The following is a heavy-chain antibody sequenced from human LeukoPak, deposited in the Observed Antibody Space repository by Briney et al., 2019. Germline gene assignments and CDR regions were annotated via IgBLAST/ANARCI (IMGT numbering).Heavy chain of an antibody. D-gene: IGHD1-14*01. CDR2: IKQDGSEK. CDR3: ARASYIAQKNPFDY. J-gene: IGHJ4*02. CDR1: GFTFSSYW. V-gene: IGHV3-7*03. Sequence: GGSLRLSCAASGFTFSSYWMSWVRQAPGKGLEWVANIKQDGSEKYYVDSVKGRFTISRDNAKNSLYLQMNSLRAEDTAVYYCARASYIAQKNPFDYWGQGTLVTVSS.